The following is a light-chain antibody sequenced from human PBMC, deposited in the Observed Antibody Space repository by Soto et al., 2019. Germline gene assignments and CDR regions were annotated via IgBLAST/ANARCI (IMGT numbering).Light chain of an antibody. V-gene: IGLV3-21*02. CDR2: DDS. J-gene: IGLJ1*01. CDR1: DIGSKS. CDR3: QVWDSSSDHYV. Sequence: SYELTQPPSVSVAPGQTARITGGGNDIGSKSVHGYQQKPGQAPVLLVYDDSDPPSGMPERFAGSKSGNTVTLTISRVEAGDEGDYYCQVWDSSSDHYVFGTGTKVTVL.